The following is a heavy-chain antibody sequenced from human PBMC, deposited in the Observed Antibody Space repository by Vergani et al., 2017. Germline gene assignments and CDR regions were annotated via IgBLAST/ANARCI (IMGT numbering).Heavy chain of an antibody. CDR3: AKGQQLVFFSVDV. J-gene: IGHJ6*04. Sequence: EEKLVESGGGLVQPGRSLRLSCEASGFRFYEYAMHWVRRVPGKGLEWVSGVSWNSETIRYADSVKGRFTISRDNAKSSLYLQMDSLRPEDTAHYYCAKGQQLVFFSVDVWGIGTSVTVTA. CDR2: VSWNSETI. CDR1: GFRFYEYA. D-gene: IGHD6-13*01. V-gene: IGHV3-9*01.